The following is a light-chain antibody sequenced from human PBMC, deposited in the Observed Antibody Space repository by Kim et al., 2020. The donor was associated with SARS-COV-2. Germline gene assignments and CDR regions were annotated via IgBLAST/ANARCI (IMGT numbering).Light chain of an antibody. CDR1: QDIRND. CDR2: GAS. J-gene: IGKJ5*01. V-gene: IGKV1-17*01. CDR3: LQHNTYPIT. Sequence: ASVGDRVTITCRASQDIRNDLGWYQQNTGRDPKRLIYGASSLQSGVPSRFSGSGSGTEFTLTISSLQPEDFATYFCLQHNTYPITFGQGTRLEIK.